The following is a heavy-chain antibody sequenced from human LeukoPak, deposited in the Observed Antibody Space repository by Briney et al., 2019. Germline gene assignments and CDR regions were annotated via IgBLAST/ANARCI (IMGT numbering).Heavy chain of an antibody. CDR3: ARPPLRYSSSWYAADAFDI. J-gene: IGHJ3*02. D-gene: IGHD6-13*01. Sequence: GESLKISCKGSGYSFTSYWIGWVRQMPGKGLEWMGIIYPGDSDTRYSPFFQGQVTISADKSISTAYLQWSSLKASDTAMYYCARPPLRYSSSWYAADAFDIWGQGTMVTVSS. V-gene: IGHV5-51*01. CDR1: GYSFTSYW. CDR2: IYPGDSDT.